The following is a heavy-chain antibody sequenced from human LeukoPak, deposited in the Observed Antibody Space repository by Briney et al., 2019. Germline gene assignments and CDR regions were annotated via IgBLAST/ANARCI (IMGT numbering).Heavy chain of an antibody. V-gene: IGHV3-21*01. CDR1: GFSFSDYD. D-gene: IGHD4-17*01. CDR3: ARAYGDFSNPFDY. Sequence: GGSLRLSCSASGFSFSDYDMNWFRQAPGKGLEWVSSISSSSSYIYYADSVKGRFTISRDNAKNSLYLQMNSLRAEDTAVYYCARAYGDFSNPFDYWGQGTLVTVSS. J-gene: IGHJ4*02. CDR2: ISSSSSYI.